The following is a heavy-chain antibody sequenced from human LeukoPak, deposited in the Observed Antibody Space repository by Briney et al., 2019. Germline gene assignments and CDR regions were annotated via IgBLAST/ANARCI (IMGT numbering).Heavy chain of an antibody. D-gene: IGHD6-19*01. CDR1: GYTFTSYY. J-gene: IGHJ4*02. CDR2: INPSGGST. Sequence: GASVKVSCTASGYTFTSYYMHWVRQAPGQGLEWMGIINPSGGSTSYAQKFQGGVTMTRDTSTSTVYMELSSLRSEDTAVYYCARGIAVAGTRDYWGQGTLVTVSS. V-gene: IGHV1-46*01. CDR3: ARGIAVAGTRDY.